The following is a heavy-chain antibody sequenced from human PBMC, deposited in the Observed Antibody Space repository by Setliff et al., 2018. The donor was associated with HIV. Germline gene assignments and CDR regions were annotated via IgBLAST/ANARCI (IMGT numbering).Heavy chain of an antibody. CDR2: IHASGDT. D-gene: IGHD5-18*01. J-gene: IGHJ6*03. CDR3: ARAEDTAMDDYYYMDV. Sequence: SQTLSLTCGVSGDSIRSNYWSWIRQPPGKGLEWIGYIHASGDTNYNPSLKSRVTITLDTSKNQFFLNLTSVTAADTAVYYCARAEDTAMDDYYYMDVWGRGTTVT. CDR1: GDSIRSNY. V-gene: IGHV4-4*08.